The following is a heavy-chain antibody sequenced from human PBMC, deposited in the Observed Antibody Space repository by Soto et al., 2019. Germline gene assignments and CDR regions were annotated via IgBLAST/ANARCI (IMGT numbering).Heavy chain of an antibody. Sequence: EVQLVESGGGLAQPGGSLRLSCAASGFTFSSYSMNWVRQAPGKGLEWVSSISSSSSYIYYADSVKGRFTISIDNAKNSLYLQMNSLRAEDTAVYYCARDIAVAGKLPGYWGQGTLVTVSS. J-gene: IGHJ4*02. D-gene: IGHD6-19*01. CDR2: ISSSSSYI. V-gene: IGHV3-21*01. CDR1: GFTFSSYS. CDR3: ARDIAVAGKLPGY.